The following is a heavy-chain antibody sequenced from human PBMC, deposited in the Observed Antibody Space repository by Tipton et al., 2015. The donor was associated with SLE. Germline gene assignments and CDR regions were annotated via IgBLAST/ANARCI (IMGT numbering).Heavy chain of an antibody. D-gene: IGHD5-24*01. V-gene: IGHV4-59*12. J-gene: IGHJ4*02. CDR3: ARGDGYSQDY. CDR1: GGSISSYY. Sequence: TLSLTCTVSGGSISSYYWSWIRQPPGKGLEWIGYIYYSGSTNYNPSLKSRVTISVGTSKNQFSLKLSSVTAADTAVYYCARGDGYSQDYWGQGTLVTVSS. CDR2: IYYSGST.